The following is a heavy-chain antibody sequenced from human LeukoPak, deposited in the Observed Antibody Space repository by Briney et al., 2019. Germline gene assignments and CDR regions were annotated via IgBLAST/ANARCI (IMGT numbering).Heavy chain of an antibody. J-gene: IGHJ4*02. CDR3: AKSLRGDTVTDCAY. Sequence: PGGSLRLSCAASGFTFSSYAMTWVRLAPGKGLEWVSGITGGGAGTYYADSVKGRFAISRDNSKNTLYLQTNSLRAEDTAVYYCAKSLRGDTVTDCAYWGQGTLVTVSS. CDR1: GFTFSSYA. D-gene: IGHD5-18*01. CDR2: ITGGGAGT. V-gene: IGHV3-23*01.